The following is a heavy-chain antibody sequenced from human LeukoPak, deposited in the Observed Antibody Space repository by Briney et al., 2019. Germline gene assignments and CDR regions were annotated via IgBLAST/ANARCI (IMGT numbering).Heavy chain of an antibody. J-gene: IGHJ6*03. Sequence: GGSLRLSCAASGFTFSSYWMSWVRQAPAKGQERVANIKQDGSEKYYVDSVKGRFTISRDNAKNSLYLQMNSLRAEDTAVYYCARVPGSSSWYLLYYYYYYMDVWGKGTTVTVSS. CDR3: ARVPGSSSWYLLYYYYYYMDV. CDR1: GFTFSSYW. V-gene: IGHV3-7*01. CDR2: IKQDGSEK. D-gene: IGHD6-13*01.